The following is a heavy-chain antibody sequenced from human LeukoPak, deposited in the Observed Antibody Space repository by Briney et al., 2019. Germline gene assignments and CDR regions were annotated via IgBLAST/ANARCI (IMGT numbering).Heavy chain of an antibody. J-gene: IGHJ4*02. CDR2: IKQDGSEK. CDR1: GFTFNTYW. V-gene: IGHV3-7*03. CDR3: AKAMSSIAARAVDY. D-gene: IGHD6-6*01. Sequence: GGSLRLSCAASGFTFNTYWMSWVRQAPGKGLEWVANIKQDGSEKYYVDSVRGRFTISRDNARNSLDLQMNSLRAEDTAVYYCAKAMSSIAARAVDYWGQGTLVTVSS.